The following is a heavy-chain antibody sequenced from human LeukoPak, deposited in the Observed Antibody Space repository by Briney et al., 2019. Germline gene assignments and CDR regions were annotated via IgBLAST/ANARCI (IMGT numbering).Heavy chain of an antibody. D-gene: IGHD1-1*01. Sequence: GRSLRLSCAASGFTFSSYGMHWVRQAPGKGLEWVAVIWYDGSNKYYADSEKGRITIARDNSKNTLYLKMHSLRAEDTAVYYCARDKLGRAHLPQTNNWFDPWGQGTLVTVS. CDR3: ARDKLGRAHLPQTNNWFDP. CDR1: GFTFSSYG. J-gene: IGHJ5*02. V-gene: IGHV3-33*01. CDR2: IWYDGSNK.